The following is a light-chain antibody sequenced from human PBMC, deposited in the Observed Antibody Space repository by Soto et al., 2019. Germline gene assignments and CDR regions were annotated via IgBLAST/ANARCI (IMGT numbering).Light chain of an antibody. CDR3: SSYTSSSTWV. J-gene: IGLJ3*02. CDR2: RNN. Sequence: QSVLTQSPSASGTPGQRVTISCAGSSSNIGSNYVFWYQQLPGTAPKLLIYRNNQRPSGVSNRFSGSKSGNTASLTISGLQAEDEADYYCSSYTSSSTWVFGGGTKLTVL. CDR1: SSNIGSNY. V-gene: IGLV1-47*02.